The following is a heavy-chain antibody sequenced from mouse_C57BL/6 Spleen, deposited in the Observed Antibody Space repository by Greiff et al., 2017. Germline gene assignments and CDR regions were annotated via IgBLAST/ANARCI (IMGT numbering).Heavy chain of an antibody. CDR1: GYTFTSYW. CDR3: ARPPYYYGSSYDWYFDV. Sequence: QVQLQQPGAELVKPGASVKLSCKASGYTFTSYWMHWVKQRPGQGLEWIGMIHPNSGSTNYNEKFKSKATLTVDKSSSTAYMQLSSLTSEDSAVYYCARPPYYYGSSYDWYFDVWGTGTTVTVSS. J-gene: IGHJ1*03. CDR2: IHPNSGST. D-gene: IGHD1-1*01. V-gene: IGHV1-64*01.